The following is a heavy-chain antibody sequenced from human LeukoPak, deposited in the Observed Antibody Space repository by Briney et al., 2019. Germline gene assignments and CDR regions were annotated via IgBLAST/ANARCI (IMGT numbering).Heavy chain of an antibody. CDR3: AKLRWELLIYYCDF. CDR1: GFTFSSYA. V-gene: IGHV3-23*01. D-gene: IGHD1-26*01. J-gene: IGHJ4*02. Sequence: PGASLRLSCAASGFTFSSYAMSWVRQAPGKGLEWVSAISGSGGSTYYADSVKGRFTISRDNSKNTLYLQMNSLRAEDTAVYYCAKLRWELLIYYCDFGGQGTVVSVFS. CDR2: ISGSGGST.